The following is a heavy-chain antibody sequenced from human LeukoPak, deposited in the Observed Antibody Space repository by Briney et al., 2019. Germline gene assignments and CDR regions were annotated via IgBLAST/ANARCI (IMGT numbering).Heavy chain of an antibody. D-gene: IGHD6-19*01. CDR3: ATSGWYLLPGVY. CDR1: GGSISSTNYY. J-gene: IGHJ4*02. Sequence: SETLSLTCTVSGGSISSTNYYWGWIRQPPGKGLEWIGSIYYSGSTYYNPSLESRVTISVDTSKNQFSLKLSSVTAADTAVYYCATSGWYLLPGVYWGQGTLVTVSS. V-gene: IGHV4-39*01. CDR2: IYYSGST.